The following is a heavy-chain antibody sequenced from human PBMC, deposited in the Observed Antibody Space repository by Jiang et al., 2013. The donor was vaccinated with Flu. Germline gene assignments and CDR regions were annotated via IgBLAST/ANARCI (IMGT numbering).Heavy chain of an antibody. V-gene: IGHV1-8*01. CDR1: GYTFTSYD. D-gene: IGHD3-9*01. Sequence: SCKASGYTFTSYDINWVRQATGQGLEWMGWMNPNSGNTGYAQKFQGRVTMTRNTSISTAYMELSSLRSEDTAVYYCARGLGQTGYLVYGMDVWGQGTTVTVSS. CDR3: ARGLGQTGYLVYGMDV. J-gene: IGHJ6*02. CDR2: MNPNSGNT.